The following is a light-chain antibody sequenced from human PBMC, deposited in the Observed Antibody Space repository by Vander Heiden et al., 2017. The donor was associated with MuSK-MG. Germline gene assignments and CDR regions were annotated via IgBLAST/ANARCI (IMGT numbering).Light chain of an antibody. CDR1: QSVSSY. Sequence: EIVLTQSPATLSLSPGERATLSCRASQSVSSYLALYQQKPGQAPGLLIYDASNRATGIPARFSVSGSGTDFTLTISSLEPEDFAVYYCQQRRNCPLPLTFGGGTKVEIK. J-gene: IGKJ4*01. V-gene: IGKV3-11*01. CDR3: QQRRNCPLPLT. CDR2: DAS.